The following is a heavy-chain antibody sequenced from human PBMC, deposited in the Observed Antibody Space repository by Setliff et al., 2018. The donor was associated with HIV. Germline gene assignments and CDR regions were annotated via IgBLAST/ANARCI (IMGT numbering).Heavy chain of an antibody. CDR2: ISSDGSDK. J-gene: IGHJ4*02. CDR3: AISQDDGYYPLDY. Sequence: PGGSLRLSCAASGFTFSTYAMSWVRQAPGKGLEWVATISSDGSDKYYADSVKGRFPISRDNSKNIVYLQMNGLRAEDTAVYFCAISQDDGYYPLDYWGQGTLVTVSS. D-gene: IGHD3-22*01. CDR1: GFTFSTYA. V-gene: IGHV3-30*16.